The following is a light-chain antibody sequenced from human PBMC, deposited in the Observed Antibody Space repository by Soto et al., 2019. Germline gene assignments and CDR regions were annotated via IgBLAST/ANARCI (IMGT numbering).Light chain of an antibody. CDR1: SSDVGSFDS. V-gene: IGLV2-14*01. CDR2: DVS. J-gene: IGLJ1*01. Sequence: SALTQPASVSGSPGQPITISCTGTSSDVGSFDSVAWYQHNPGKAPKLMIYDVSNRPSGVSSLFSGSKSGNTASLSISGLQTEDEANYYCSSFTTSSTLVFGTGTKVTVL. CDR3: SSFTTSSTLV.